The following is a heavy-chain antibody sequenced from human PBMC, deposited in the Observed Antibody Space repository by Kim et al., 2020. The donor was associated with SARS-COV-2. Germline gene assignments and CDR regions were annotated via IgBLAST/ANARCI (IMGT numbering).Heavy chain of an antibody. Sequence: YSPSLESRLTISVATSKNRSSLKLNSVTAADTAVYYCARLRSSMSGWFDPWGQGTLVTVSS. J-gene: IGHJ5*02. V-gene: IGHV4-39*01. D-gene: IGHD3-10*02. CDR3: ARLRSSMSGWFDP.